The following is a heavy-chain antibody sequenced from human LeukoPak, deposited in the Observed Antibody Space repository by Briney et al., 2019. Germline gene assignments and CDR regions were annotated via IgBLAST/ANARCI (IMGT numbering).Heavy chain of an antibody. Sequence: SLTLSLTCTVSGGSISSGGYYWSWIRQHPGRGLEWIAYIYYSGSTYYNPSLKSRVTISVDTSKNQFSLKLSSVTAADTAVYYCASPHSYYFDYWGQGTLVTVSS. CDR3: ASPHSYYFDY. CDR1: GGSISSGGYY. CDR2: IYYSGST. J-gene: IGHJ4*02. V-gene: IGHV4-31*03. D-gene: IGHD5-18*01.